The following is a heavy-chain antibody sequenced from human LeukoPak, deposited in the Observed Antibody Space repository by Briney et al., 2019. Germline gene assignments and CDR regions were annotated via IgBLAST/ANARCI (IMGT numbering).Heavy chain of an antibody. CDR1: GFSVSNKY. CDR2: IYTGGDT. Sequence: TGGSLRLSCAASGFSVSNKYMSWVRQAPGKGLEGVSVIYTGGDTYYADSVRGRFTISRDNSKNTVNLQMNSLRAEDTALYYCAGGQMFTSGGFDDWGQGTLVTVSS. CDR3: AGGQMFTSGGFDD. D-gene: IGHD6-19*01. V-gene: IGHV3-53*01. J-gene: IGHJ4*02.